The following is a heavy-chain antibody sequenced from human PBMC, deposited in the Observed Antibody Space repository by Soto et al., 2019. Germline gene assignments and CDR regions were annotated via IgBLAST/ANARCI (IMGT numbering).Heavy chain of an antibody. CDR2: IWYDGSKE. V-gene: IGHV3-33*01. J-gene: IGHJ4*02. CDR3: ARDRADYSSSRFDY. CDR1: GFTFGRFG. Sequence: GGSLRLSCTTSGFTFGRFGMHWVRQAPGKGLEWVAVIWYDGSKEHYADSVKGRFTISRDNSKNTLYLQMNSLRAEDAAVYYCARDRADYSSSRFDYWGQGALVTVSS. D-gene: IGHD3-22*01.